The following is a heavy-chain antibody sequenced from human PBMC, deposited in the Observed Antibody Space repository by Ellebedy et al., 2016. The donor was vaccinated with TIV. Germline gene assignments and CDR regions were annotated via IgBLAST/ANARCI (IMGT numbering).Heavy chain of an antibody. J-gene: IGHJ4*02. Sequence: ASVKVSCKASGYTFTSYFMYWVRQAPGQGLEWMGIINPSGGDTNYAQRFQGRVTMTRDTSTSTVYMELSSLRSEDTAVDYCARGDKYYYESSGYYYTYWGQGTLVAVSS. V-gene: IGHV1-46*01. CDR1: GYTFTSYF. D-gene: IGHD3-22*01. CDR2: INPSGGDT. CDR3: ARGDKYYYESSGYYYTY.